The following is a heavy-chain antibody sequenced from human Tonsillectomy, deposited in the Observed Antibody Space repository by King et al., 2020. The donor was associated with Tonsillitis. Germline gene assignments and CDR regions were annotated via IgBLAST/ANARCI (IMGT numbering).Heavy chain of an antibody. J-gene: IGHJ4*02. Sequence: QLVQSGAEVKKPGSSVKGSCKSSGYTFTGYYMHWVRKAPGQGLGGMGWMNPNSGGTNYAQKVQGRGNMTRDTSISTAYMELSRLRSDDTAVYYCASFDSSGYGSDYWGQGTLVTVSS. D-gene: IGHD3-22*01. V-gene: IGHV1-2*02. CDR2: MNPNSGGT. CDR1: GYTFTGYY. CDR3: ASFDSSGYGSDY.